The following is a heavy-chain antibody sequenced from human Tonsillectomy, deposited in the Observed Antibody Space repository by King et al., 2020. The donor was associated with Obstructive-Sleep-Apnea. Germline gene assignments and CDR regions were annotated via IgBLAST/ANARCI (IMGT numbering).Heavy chain of an antibody. J-gene: IGHJ4*02. CDR1: GYTFTGYY. D-gene: IGHD3-16*02. V-gene: IGHV1-2*02. CDR3: ARGRGFLSGGVIAQYYFDY. CDR2: INPNSGGT. Sequence: QLVQSGAEVKKPGASVKVSCKASGYTFTGYYMHWVRQAPGQGLEWMGWINPNSGGTNYAQKFQGRVTMTRDTSISTAYMELSRLRSDDTAVYYCARGRGFLSGGVIAQYYFDYWGQGTLVTVSS.